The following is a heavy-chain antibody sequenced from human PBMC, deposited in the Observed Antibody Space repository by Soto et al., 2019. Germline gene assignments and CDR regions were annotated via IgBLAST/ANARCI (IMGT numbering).Heavy chain of an antibody. D-gene: IGHD3-10*01. CDR1: GGSTSSGGYS. CDR3: ARLASHYYGSGSSRPLLYYYYGMDV. CDR2: IYHSGST. J-gene: IGHJ6*02. V-gene: IGHV4-30-2*01. Sequence: PSETLSLTCAVSGGSTSSGGYSWSWIRQPPGKGLEWIGYIYHSGSTYYNPSLKSRVTISVDRSKNQFSLKLSSVTAADTAVYYCARLASHYYGSGSSRPLLYYYYGMDVWGQGTTVTVSS.